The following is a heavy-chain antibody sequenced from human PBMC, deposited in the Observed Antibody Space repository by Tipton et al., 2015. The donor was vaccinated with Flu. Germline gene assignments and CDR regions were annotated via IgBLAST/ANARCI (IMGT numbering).Heavy chain of an antibody. J-gene: IGHJ6*02. CDR1: GFTFSHYW. CDR3: ARVMTSVTTYGMDV. D-gene: IGHD4-17*01. V-gene: IGHV3-7*03. Sequence: SLRLSCATSGFTFSHYWMNWVRQAPGKGLEWVANINQDGSEKHHVESVKGRFTISRDNAKNSLYLQMNSLRVEDTAVYYCARVMTSVTTYGMDVWSQGTTVTVSS. CDR2: INQDGSEK.